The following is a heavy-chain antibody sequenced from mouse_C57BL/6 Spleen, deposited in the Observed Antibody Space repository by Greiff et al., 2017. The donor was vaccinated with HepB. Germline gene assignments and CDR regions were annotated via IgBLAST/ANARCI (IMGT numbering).Heavy chain of an antibody. Sequence: LVESGPELVKPGASVKISCKASGYSFTDYNMNWVKQSNGKSLEWIGVINPNYGTTSYNQKFKGKATLTVDQSSSTAYMQLNSLTSEDSAVYYCARGDYYGSSYGFAYWGQGTLVTVSA. V-gene: IGHV1-39*01. CDR2: INPNYGTT. CDR3: ARGDYYGSSYGFAY. D-gene: IGHD1-1*01. CDR1: GYSFTDYN. J-gene: IGHJ3*01.